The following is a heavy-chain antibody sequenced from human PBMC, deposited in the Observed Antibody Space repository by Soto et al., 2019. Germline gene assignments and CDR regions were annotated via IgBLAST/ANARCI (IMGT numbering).Heavy chain of an antibody. Sequence: ASVKVSCKASGYTFTGYYMHWVRQAPGQGLEWMGWINPNSGGTNYAQKFQGRVTMTRDTSISTAYMELSRLRSDDTAVYYCARDWVVVVVAPRTGMDVWGQGTTVTVCS. CDR1: GYTFTGYY. D-gene: IGHD2-15*01. CDR2: INPNSGGT. J-gene: IGHJ6*02. CDR3: ARDWVVVVVAPRTGMDV. V-gene: IGHV1-2*02.